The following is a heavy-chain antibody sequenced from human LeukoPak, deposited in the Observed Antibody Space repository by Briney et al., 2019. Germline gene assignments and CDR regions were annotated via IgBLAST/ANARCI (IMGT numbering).Heavy chain of an antibody. V-gene: IGHV1-2*02. CDR1: AYTFTGYF. CDR3: ARVDTSTWDSFDS. CDR2: INPNSGGT. D-gene: IGHD6-13*01. J-gene: IGHJ4*02. Sequence: ASVMVSCKASAYTFTGYFLHWVRQAPGQGLEWMGWINPNSGGTNYAQKFQGRVTMTRDTSISTAYMELSSLRSDDTAVYYCARVDTSTWDSFDSWGQGTLITVSS.